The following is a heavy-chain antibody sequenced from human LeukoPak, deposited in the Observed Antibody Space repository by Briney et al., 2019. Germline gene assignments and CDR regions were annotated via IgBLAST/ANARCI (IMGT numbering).Heavy chain of an antibody. V-gene: IGHV3-9*01. D-gene: IGHD4-23*01. CDR1: GFTFDDYA. CDR3: AKDNGGNQNWYFDL. CDR2: ISWNSGSL. J-gene: IGHJ2*01. Sequence: GGSLRLSCAASGFTFDDYAMHWVRQAPGKGLEWVSGISWNSGSLGYADSVKGRFTISRDNAKNSLYLQMNSLRAEDTAVYYCAKDNGGNQNWYFDLWGRGALVTVSS.